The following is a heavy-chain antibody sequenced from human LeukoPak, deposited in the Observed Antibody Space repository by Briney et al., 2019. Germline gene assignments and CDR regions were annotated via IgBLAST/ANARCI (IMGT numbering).Heavy chain of an antibody. CDR1: GGSISSYY. V-gene: IGHV4-4*07. CDR2: IYTSGST. D-gene: IGHD6-13*01. Sequence: SETLSLTCTVSGGSISSYYWSWIRQPAGKGLEWIGRIYTSGSTNYNPSLKCRVTMSVDTSKNQFSLKLSSVTAADTAVYYCARTRLEYSSSWYDDYWGQGTLVTVSS. CDR3: ARTRLEYSSSWYDDY. J-gene: IGHJ4*02.